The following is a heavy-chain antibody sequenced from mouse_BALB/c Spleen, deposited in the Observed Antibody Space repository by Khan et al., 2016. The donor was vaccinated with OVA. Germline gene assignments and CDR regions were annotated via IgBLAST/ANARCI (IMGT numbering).Heavy chain of an antibody. CDR3: ALRTY. D-gene: IGHD1-1*01. CDR2: ISYSGST. J-gene: IGHJ3*01. V-gene: IGHV3-2*02. CDR1: GYSITSDYA. Sequence: EVQLQESGPGLVKPSQSLSLTCTVSGYSITSDYAWNWIRQFPGSKLEWMGYISYSGSTSYTPSLKSRISITRDTSKNQFFLQLNSVTTEDTATYYCALRTYWGQGTLVTVSA.